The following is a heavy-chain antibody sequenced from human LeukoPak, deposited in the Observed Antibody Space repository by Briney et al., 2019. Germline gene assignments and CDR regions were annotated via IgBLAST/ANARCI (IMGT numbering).Heavy chain of an antibody. CDR3: ARVGGYDILTGYYPLPFDY. CDR1: GYSISSGYY. Sequence: PSETLSLTCAVSGYSISSGYYWGRIRQPPGKGLEWIGSIYHSGSTYYNPSLKSRVTISVDTSKNQFSLKLSSVTAADTAVYYCARVGGYDILTGYYPLPFDYWGQGTLVTVSS. J-gene: IGHJ4*02. CDR2: IYHSGST. D-gene: IGHD3-9*01. V-gene: IGHV4-38-2*01.